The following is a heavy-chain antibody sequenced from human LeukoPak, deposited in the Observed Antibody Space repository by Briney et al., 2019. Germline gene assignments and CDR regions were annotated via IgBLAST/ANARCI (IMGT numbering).Heavy chain of an antibody. J-gene: IGHJ3*02. Sequence: GASVKVSCKASGYTFTSYGISWVRQAPGQGLEWMGWISAYNGNTNYAQKLQGRVTMTTDTSTSTAYMELRSLKSDDTAVYFCARRNRILDALDIWGQGTMVTVSS. CDR3: ARRNRILDALDI. CDR2: ISAYNGNT. CDR1: GYTFTSYG. V-gene: IGHV1-18*01. D-gene: IGHD1-14*01.